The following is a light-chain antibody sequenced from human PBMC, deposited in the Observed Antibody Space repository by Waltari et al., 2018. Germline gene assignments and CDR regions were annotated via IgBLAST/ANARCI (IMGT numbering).Light chain of an antibody. J-gene: IGLJ3*02. CDR3: QSYDSSLSGWV. CDR1: ISNTGAGYD. CDR2: GNP. Sequence: QSVLTQPPSVSGAPGQTVTIPSTASISNTGAGYDVHWYQQLPGTAPKVLIYGNPNRPSGVPDRFSGSKSGTSASLAITGLQAEDEADYYCQSYDSSLSGWVFGGGTKLTVL. V-gene: IGLV1-40*01.